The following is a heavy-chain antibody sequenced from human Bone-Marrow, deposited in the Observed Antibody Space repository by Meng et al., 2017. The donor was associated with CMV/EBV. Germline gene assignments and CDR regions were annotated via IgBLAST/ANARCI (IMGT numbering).Heavy chain of an antibody. V-gene: IGHV3-13*01. CDR3: ARIRTARFDYYYYGMDV. D-gene: IGHD1-14*01. CDR1: GFTFSTYD. Sequence: GESLKISCTASGFTFSTYDFHWVRQPTGKGLEWVSSIGTVGDTYSIGSVKGRFIISREDAKNSVYLQMNGLRAEDTAVYYCARIRTARFDYYYYGMDVWGQGTTVTVSS. CDR2: IGTVGDT. J-gene: IGHJ6*02.